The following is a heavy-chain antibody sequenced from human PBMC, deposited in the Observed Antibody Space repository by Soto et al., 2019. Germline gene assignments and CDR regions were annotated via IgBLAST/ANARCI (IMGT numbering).Heavy chain of an antibody. J-gene: IGHJ4*02. Sequence: GGSLRLSCAASGFTFSSYAMHWVRQAPGKGLEWVAVISYDGSNKYYADSVKGRFTISRDNSKNTLYLQMNSLRAEDTAVYYCAREVKRGESYFDYWGQGTLVTVSS. CDR2: ISYDGSNK. CDR1: GFTFSSYA. CDR3: AREVKRGESYFDY. D-gene: IGHD3-10*01. V-gene: IGHV3-30-3*01.